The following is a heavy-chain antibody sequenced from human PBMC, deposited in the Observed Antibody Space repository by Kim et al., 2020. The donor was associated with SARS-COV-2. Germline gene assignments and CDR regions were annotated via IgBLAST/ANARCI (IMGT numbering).Heavy chain of an antibody. J-gene: IGHJ4*02. Sequence: SVKVSCKASGGTFSSYAISWVRQAPGQGLEWMGGIIPIFGTAKYAQKIQGRVTITADESTSTAYMELSSLRSEDTAVYYCARSGATYYYDSSGYYPFDYWGQGTLVTVSS. D-gene: IGHD3-22*01. CDR1: GGTFSSYA. V-gene: IGHV1-69*13. CDR3: ARSGATYYYDSSGYYPFDY. CDR2: IIPIFGTA.